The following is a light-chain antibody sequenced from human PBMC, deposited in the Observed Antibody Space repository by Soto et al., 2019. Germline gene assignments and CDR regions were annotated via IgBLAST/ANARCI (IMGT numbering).Light chain of an antibody. V-gene: IGKV4-1*01. CDR3: QQYYGIPYT. CDR2: WAS. J-gene: IGKJ2*01. Sequence: DIVMTQSPDSLAVSLGERATINCRSSQSVYYSASNKNYLAWYQQKPGQPPKLLIHWASSRESGVPDRFRGSGSGTDFTLTISGLQAEDVGVYYCQQYYGIPYTFGQGTRLEIK. CDR1: QSVYYSASNKNY.